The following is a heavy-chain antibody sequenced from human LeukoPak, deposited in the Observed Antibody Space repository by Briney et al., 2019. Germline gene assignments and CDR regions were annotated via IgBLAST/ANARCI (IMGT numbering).Heavy chain of an antibody. CDR2: INPNSGGT. D-gene: IGHD2-2*01. CDR1: GYTFTVYY. V-gene: IGHV1-2*04. CDR3: ARGGVVPAAPMDV. Sequence: ASVKVSCKASGYTFTVYYMHWVRQAPGQGLEWMVWINPNSGGTNYAQKFQGWVTMTRDTSISTAYMELSRLRSDDTAVYYCARGGVVPAAPMDVWGQGTTVTVSS. J-gene: IGHJ6*02.